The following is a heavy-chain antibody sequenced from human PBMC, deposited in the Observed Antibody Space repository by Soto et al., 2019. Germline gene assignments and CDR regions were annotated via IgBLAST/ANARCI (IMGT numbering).Heavy chain of an antibody. D-gene: IGHD3-10*01. J-gene: IGHJ6*02. CDR3: ARGIGGWFGVAYYYGMDV. Sequence: QVQLVQSGAEVKKPGASVKVSCKASGYTFTSFGISWVRQAPGQGLEWRGWISPYNGNTTYAQKLQGRVTMTTDTSTSTAYMDLRSLRSDDTAVYYCARGIGGWFGVAYYYGMDVWGQGTTVTVSS. CDR1: GYTFTSFG. V-gene: IGHV1-18*01. CDR2: ISPYNGNT.